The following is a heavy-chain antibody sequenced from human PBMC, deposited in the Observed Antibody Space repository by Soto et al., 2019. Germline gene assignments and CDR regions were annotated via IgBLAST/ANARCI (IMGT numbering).Heavy chain of an antibody. V-gene: IGHV3-11*06. J-gene: IGHJ4*02. Sequence: QVQLVESGGGLVKPGGSLRLSCAASGFTFSDYYMSWIRQAPGKGLEWVSYISSSSSYTNYADSVKGRFTISRDNAKNSLYLQMNSLGAEDTALYYCAADVDTGRGTADDYWGQGTLVTVSS. CDR2: ISSSSSYT. CDR3: AADVDTGRGTADDY. CDR1: GFTFSDYY. D-gene: IGHD5-18*01.